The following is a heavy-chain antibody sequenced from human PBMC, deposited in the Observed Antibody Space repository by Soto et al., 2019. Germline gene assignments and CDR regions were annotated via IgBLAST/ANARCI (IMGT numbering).Heavy chain of an antibody. CDR1: GFTFGSHG. J-gene: IGHJ6*02. V-gene: IGHV3-30*18. CDR3: AKDLRTTISDYGMDV. Sequence: GGSLRLSCVASGFTFGSHGMHWVRQAPGKGLEWVVVISYDATNEHYVDSGKGRFTISRDNSKSILYLQMNRLRPEDTAVYKCAKDLRTTISDYGMDVWGQGTTVTVSS. CDR2: ISYDATNE.